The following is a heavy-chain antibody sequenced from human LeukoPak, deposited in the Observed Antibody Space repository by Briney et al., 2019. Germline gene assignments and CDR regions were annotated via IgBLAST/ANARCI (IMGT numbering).Heavy chain of an antibody. CDR1: GGSISSGGYF. CDR3: ARDGGYYDSSGYYY. J-gene: IGHJ4*02. Sequence: SQTLSLTCAVSGGSISSGGYFWSWIRQPPGKGLEWIGYIYHSGSTYYNPSLKSRVTISVDRSKNQFSLKLSSVTAADTAVYYCARDGGYYDSSGYYYWGQGTLVTVSS. CDR2: IYHSGST. V-gene: IGHV4-30-2*01. D-gene: IGHD3-22*01.